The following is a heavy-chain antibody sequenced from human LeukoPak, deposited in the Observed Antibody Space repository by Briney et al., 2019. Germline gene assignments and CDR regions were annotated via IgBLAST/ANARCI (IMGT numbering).Heavy chain of an antibody. CDR1: GGSVSSGSYY. V-gene: IGHV4-61*01. Sequence: PSETLSLTCTVSGGSVSSGSYYWSWIRQPPGKGLEWVGYIYYSGSTNYNPSLKSRVTISVDTSKNQFSLKLSSVTAADTAVYYCARVSYYDSSGYSDYYGMDVWGQGTTITVSS. CDR3: ARVSYYDSSGYSDYYGMDV. D-gene: IGHD3-22*01. CDR2: IYYSGST. J-gene: IGHJ6*02.